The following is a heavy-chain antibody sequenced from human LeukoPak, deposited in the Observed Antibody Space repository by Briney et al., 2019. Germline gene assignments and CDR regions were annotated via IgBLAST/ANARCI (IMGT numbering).Heavy chain of an antibody. Sequence: ASVKVSCKASGYTFTGYYMHWVRQAPGQGLEWMGWINPNSGGTNYAQKFQGWATMTRDTSISTAYMELSRLRSDDTAVYYCARGRITMVRGVSAFDYWGQGTLVTVSS. D-gene: IGHD3-10*01. J-gene: IGHJ4*02. CDR1: GYTFTGYY. V-gene: IGHV1-2*04. CDR2: INPNSGGT. CDR3: ARGRITMVRGVSAFDY.